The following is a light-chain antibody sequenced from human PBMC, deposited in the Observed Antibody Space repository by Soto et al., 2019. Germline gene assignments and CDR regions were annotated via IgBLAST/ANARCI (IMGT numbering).Light chain of an antibody. CDR1: QRVLYSSNNKNY. V-gene: IGKV4-1*01. CDR3: QQYYRAPVT. Sequence: DMVGTQSTESVAGWLGEWVTVNGKSSQRVLYSSNNKNYLAWYQLKPGQPPKLLIYWASTRESGVPDRFSGGGSATDFTLTISSLQADHVALYSCQQYYRAPVTFGGGTKVDIK. J-gene: IGKJ4*01. CDR2: WAS.